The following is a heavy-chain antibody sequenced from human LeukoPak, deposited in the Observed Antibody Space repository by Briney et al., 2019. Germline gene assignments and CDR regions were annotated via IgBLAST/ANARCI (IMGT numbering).Heavy chain of an antibody. CDR2: ISSSSTYI. J-gene: IGHJ4*02. CDR1: GFTFSSYS. Sequence: GGSLRLSCAASGFTFSSYSMNWVRQAPGKGLEWVSSISSSSTYIYYADSVKGRFTISRDHTKNSLYLQMSSLRAEDTAVYYCARDGVVTTRVIDYWGQGTLVTDSS. D-gene: IGHD2-21*02. CDR3: ARDGVVTTRVIDY. V-gene: IGHV3-21*01.